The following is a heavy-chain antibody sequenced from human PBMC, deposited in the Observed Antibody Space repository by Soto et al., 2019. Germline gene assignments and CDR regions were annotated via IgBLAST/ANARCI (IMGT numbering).Heavy chain of an antibody. CDR3: VYSWLPTCY. CDR1: VFLFSQYW. Sequence: VVSLRLSFSASVFLFSQYWMHWVRPPPGKVLVWVSRISPGGRTTTYADSVKGRFTISSDNAKSTLYLQINSLTVEDGAVYYCVYSWLPTCYWGPGIRVSVSA. J-gene: IGHJ4*02. CDR2: ISPGGRTT. V-gene: IGHV3-74*03. D-gene: IGHD5-12*01.